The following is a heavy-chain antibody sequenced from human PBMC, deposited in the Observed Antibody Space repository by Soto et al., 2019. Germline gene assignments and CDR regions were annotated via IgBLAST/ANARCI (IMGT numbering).Heavy chain of an antibody. V-gene: IGHV1-69*12. Sequence: QVQLVQSGAEVKKPGSSVKVSCKASGGTFSSYAISWVRQAPGQGLEWMGGIIPIFGTANYAQKFQGRVTITADESTSTAYMELSSLRSEDTAVYYRARGSGRAARDYSSGMDVWGQGTTVTVSS. J-gene: IGHJ6*02. CDR2: IIPIFGTA. CDR1: GGTFSSYA. CDR3: ARGSGRAARDYSSGMDV. D-gene: IGHD6-6*01.